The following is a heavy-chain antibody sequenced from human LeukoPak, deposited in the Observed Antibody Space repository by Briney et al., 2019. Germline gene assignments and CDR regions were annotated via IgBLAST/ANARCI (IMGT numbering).Heavy chain of an antibody. CDR1: GFTFSSYA. CDR2: ISGGGHNT. V-gene: IGHV3-23*01. D-gene: IGHD6-13*01. J-gene: IGHJ4*02. Sequence: GGSLRLSCAASGFTFSSYAMSWGRQAPGQGLEWVSVISGGGHNTYYADSVKGRFTISRDNSRNTLYLQMNSLRAEDTAVYYCAKDRSSWYYPFDYWGQGTLVTVSS. CDR3: AKDRSSWYYPFDY.